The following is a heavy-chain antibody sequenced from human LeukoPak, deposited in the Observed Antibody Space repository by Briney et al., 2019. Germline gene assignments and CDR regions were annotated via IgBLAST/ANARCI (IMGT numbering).Heavy chain of an antibody. CDR3: ARVVRGVIYY. J-gene: IGHJ4*02. Sequence: GSLRLSCAASGFTVSSNYMGWVRQAPGKGLEWVSVIYSGGSTYYADSVKGRFTISRDNSKNTLYLQMNSLRAEDTAVYYCARVVRGVIYYWGQGTLVTVFS. CDR1: GFTVSSNY. V-gene: IGHV3-53*01. D-gene: IGHD3-10*01. CDR2: IYSGGST.